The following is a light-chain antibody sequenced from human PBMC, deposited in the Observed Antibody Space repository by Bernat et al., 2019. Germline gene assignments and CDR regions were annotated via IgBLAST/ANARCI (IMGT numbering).Light chain of an antibody. V-gene: IGLV2-11*01. J-gene: IGLJ1*01. CDR2: DVS. CDR3: CSYAGNSFV. CDR1: SSDVGDRNY. Sequence: QSALTQPRSVSGSPGQSVTISCTGTSSDVGDRNYVSWYQHQPGQAPMFIIYDVSKRPSGVPDRFSGSKSGHTASLTSSGLQADDEADYYCCSYAGNSFVFGTGTKVTVL.